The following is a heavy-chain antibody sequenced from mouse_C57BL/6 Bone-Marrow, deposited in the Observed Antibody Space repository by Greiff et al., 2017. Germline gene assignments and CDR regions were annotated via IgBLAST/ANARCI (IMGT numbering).Heavy chain of an antibody. CDR3: ARGYYYDYAMDY. J-gene: IGHJ4*01. D-gene: IGHD2-4*01. Sequence: EVQLQQSGPELVKPGASVKISCKASGYSFTDYNMNWVKQSNGKGLEWIGVINPNYGTTSYNQKFKGKATLTVDQSSSTAYMQFNSLTSEDSAVYCCARGYYYDYAMDYWGQGTSVTVSS. V-gene: IGHV1-39*01. CDR1: GYSFTDYN. CDR2: INPNYGTT.